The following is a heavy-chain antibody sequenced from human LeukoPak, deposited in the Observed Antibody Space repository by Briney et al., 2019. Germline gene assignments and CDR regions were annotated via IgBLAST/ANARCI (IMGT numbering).Heavy chain of an antibody. CDR1: GFTFSSYW. V-gene: IGHV3-33*08. D-gene: IGHD6-19*01. CDR2: IWYDGSNK. Sequence: PGGSLRLSCAASGFTFSSYWMTWVRQAPGKGLEWVAVIWYDGSNKYYADSVKGRFTISRDNSKNTLYLQMNSLRAEDTAVYYCARAHRYSSGWYFDYWGQGTLVTVSS. J-gene: IGHJ4*02. CDR3: ARAHRYSSGWYFDY.